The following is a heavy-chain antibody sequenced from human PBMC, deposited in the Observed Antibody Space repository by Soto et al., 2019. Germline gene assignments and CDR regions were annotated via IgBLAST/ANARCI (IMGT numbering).Heavy chain of an antibody. CDR1: GYSFTSYW. Sequence: GESLKISCKGSGYSFTSYWIGWVRQMPGKGLECMGIIYPGDSDTRYSPSFQGQVTISADKSISTAYLQWSSLKASDTAMYYCARDMVAGTAPAYDYGMDVWGQGTTVTVSS. CDR2: IYPGDSDT. V-gene: IGHV5-51*01. CDR3: ARDMVAGTAPAYDYGMDV. J-gene: IGHJ6*02. D-gene: IGHD2-15*01.